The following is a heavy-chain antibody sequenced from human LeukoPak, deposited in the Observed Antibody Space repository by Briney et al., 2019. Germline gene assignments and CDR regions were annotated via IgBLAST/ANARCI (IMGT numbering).Heavy chain of an antibody. CDR2: ISVSGGST. D-gene: IGHD3-10*01. CDR3: AKDYYGSGSYGIDY. J-gene: IGHJ4*02. CDR1: GFTFSSYA. Sequence: GGSLRLSCAASGFTFSSYAMTWVRQAPGKGLEWVSAISVSGGSTYYADSVKGRFSISRDNSKNTLYLQMNSLRAGDTALYYCAKDYYGSGSYGIDYWGQGTLVTVSS. V-gene: IGHV3-23*01.